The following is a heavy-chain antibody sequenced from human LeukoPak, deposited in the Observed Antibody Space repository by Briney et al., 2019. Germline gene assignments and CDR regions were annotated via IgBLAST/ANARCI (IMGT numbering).Heavy chain of an antibody. CDR1: SGSISSSIYH. J-gene: IGHJ4*02. CDR3: AIYTNSAAGY. CDR2: IYHTGTT. D-gene: IGHD2-2*02. V-gene: IGHV4-39*01. Sequence: PSETLSLTCTVSSGSISSSIYHGGWIRQPPGKGLEWIGTIYHTGTTHYNPSLKSRVTISVDTSRNQFSLTLNSMTAADTAVYYCAIYTNSAAGYWGQGALVAVSS.